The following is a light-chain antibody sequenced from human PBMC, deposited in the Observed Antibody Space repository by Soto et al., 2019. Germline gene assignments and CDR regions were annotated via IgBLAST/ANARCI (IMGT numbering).Light chain of an antibody. J-gene: IGLJ1*01. Sequence: QSALTQPASVSGSPGPSITISCTGTSSDVGSYDYVSWYQQHPGKVPKLMLYEVSNRPSGVSNRFSGSKSGNTASLTISGLQAEDEADYYCSSYASSSTLVFGTGTKVTVL. CDR3: SSYASSSTLV. CDR2: EVS. V-gene: IGLV2-14*01. CDR1: SSDVGSYDY.